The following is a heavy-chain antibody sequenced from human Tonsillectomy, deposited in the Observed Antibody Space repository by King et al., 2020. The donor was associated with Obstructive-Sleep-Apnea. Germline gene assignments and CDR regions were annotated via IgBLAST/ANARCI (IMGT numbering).Heavy chain of an antibody. J-gene: IGHJ4*02. D-gene: IGHD3-10*01. CDR2: ISKSGGT. Sequence: QLQESGPGLVKPSENLALTCNVSGDSISSRYWSWIRPPPGKGLEWIGYISKSGGTNYNPSLKSRVTMSVDTSKNQFSLRLSSVTAADTAVYYCATLWFGESFFDYWGQGTPVSVSS. CDR3: ATLWFGESFFDY. CDR1: GDSISSRY. V-gene: IGHV4-59*11.